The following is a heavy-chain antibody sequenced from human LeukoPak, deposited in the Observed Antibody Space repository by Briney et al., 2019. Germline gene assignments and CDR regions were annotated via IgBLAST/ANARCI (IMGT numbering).Heavy chain of an antibody. CDR3: AKGRQPPPADIVVLPAATGYYYYGMDV. V-gene: IGHV3-23*01. CDR2: ISGSGGST. Sequence: GGSLRLSCAASGFTFSSYAMSCVRQAPGKGLEWVSAISGSGGSTYYADSVKGRFTISRDNSKNTLYLQMNSLRAEDTAVYYCAKGRQPPPADIVVLPAATGYYYYGMDVWGQGTTVTVSS. J-gene: IGHJ6*02. D-gene: IGHD2-2*01. CDR1: GFTFSSYA.